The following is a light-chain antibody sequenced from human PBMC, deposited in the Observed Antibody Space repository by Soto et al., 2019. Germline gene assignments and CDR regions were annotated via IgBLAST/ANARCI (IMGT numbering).Light chain of an antibody. CDR3: QSYDSSLSGSYV. V-gene: IGLV1-44*01. CDR1: SSNIESNT. Sequence: QSVLTQPPSASGTPGQRVTISCSGSSSNIESNTVTWYQQLPGTAPKLVIYSNYDRPSGVPDRFSGSTSGTSASLVIRGLQSEDEADYYCQSYDSSLSGSYVFGTGTKLTVL. CDR2: SNY. J-gene: IGLJ1*01.